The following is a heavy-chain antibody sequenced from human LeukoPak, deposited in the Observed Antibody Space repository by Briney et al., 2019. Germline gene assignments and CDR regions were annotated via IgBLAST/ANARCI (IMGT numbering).Heavy chain of an antibody. D-gene: IGHD1-26*01. CDR2: INPSGDST. V-gene: IGHV1-46*03. J-gene: IGHJ4*02. CDR1: GYTFTSYY. Sequence: ASVKVSFKASGYTFTSYYMNWVRQAPGQGREGMGIINPSGDSTSYAQKFQGRVTMTRDTSTSTVYMELSSLRSEDTAVYYCATLGATLDYWGQGTLVTVSS. CDR3: ATLGATLDY.